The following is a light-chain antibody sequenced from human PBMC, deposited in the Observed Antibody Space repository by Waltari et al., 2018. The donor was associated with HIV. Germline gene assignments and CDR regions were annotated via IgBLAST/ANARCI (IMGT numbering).Light chain of an antibody. CDR2: RST. J-gene: IGLJ3*02. CDR1: SSNIGSNY. CDR3: ATWDDSLSGPV. Sequence: QSVLTQPPSASGTPGQRVAISCSGSSSNIGSNYVYWYQQLPGTAPKVLIYRSTQRPSGVPDRFSGSKSGTSASLAISALRSEDEADYYCATWDDSLSGPVFGGGTKLTVL. V-gene: IGLV1-47*01.